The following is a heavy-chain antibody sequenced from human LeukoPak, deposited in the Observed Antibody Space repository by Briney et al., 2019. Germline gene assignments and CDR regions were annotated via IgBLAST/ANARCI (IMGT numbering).Heavy chain of an antibody. CDR3: ASDEEFSWFFY. V-gene: IGHV4-38-2*02. CDR1: GYSISSGYC. D-gene: IGHD3-10*01. Sequence: PSETLSLTCSVSGYSISSGYCWGWIRQPPGKGLEWIGSIYHSGSTYYNPSLKSRVTISVDTSKNQLSLKLTSVTAADTAVYYCASDEEFSWFFYWGQGTLVTVSS. CDR2: IYHSGST. J-gene: IGHJ4*02.